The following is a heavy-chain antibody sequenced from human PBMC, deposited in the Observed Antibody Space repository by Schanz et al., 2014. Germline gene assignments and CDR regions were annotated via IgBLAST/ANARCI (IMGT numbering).Heavy chain of an antibody. J-gene: IGHJ3*02. CDR1: GFTLSNYA. CDR2: ITYNGGTI. V-gene: IGHV3-23*01. D-gene: IGHD3-10*01. Sequence: EMQLLESGGGLAQPGGSLRLSCAASGFTLSNYAMSWVRQAPGKGLEWISYITYNGGTIYYADSVKGRFTISRDNAENTLFLQMNSLRAEDTAVYYCAKGRFGELSAFDIWGQGTMVTVSS. CDR3: AKGRFGELSAFDI.